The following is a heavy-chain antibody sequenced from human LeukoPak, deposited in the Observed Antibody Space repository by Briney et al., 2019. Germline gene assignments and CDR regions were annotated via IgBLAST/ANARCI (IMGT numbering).Heavy chain of an antibody. CDR1: GGTFSSYA. D-gene: IGHD1-1*01. J-gene: IGHJ2*01. V-gene: IGHV1-69*13. CDR2: IIPIFGTA. Sequence: TSVKVSCKASGGTFSSYAISWVRQAPGQGLKWMGGIIPIFGTANYAQKFQGRVTITADESTSTAYMELSSLRSEDTAVYYCARVPQLQGVPVYWYFDLWGRGTLVTVSS. CDR3: ARVPQLQGVPVYWYFDL.